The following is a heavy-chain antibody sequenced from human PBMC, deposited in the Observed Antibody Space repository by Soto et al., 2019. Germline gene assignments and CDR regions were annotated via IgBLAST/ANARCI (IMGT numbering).Heavy chain of an antibody. Sequence: WGTLSLSCASSGFTFSSYSMNWVRQAPGKGLEWVSSISSSSSYIYYADSVKGRFTISRDNAKNSLYLQMNSLRAEDTAVYYCARQIKGRGSYYFDYWGQGTLVTVSS. CDR1: GFTFSSYS. CDR2: ISSSSSYI. V-gene: IGHV3-21*01. CDR3: ARQIKGRGSYYFDY. D-gene: IGHD1-26*01. J-gene: IGHJ4*02.